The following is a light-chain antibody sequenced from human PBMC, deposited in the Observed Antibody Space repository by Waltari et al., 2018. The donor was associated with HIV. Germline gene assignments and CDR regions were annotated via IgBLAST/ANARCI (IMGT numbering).Light chain of an antibody. CDR2: EVS. CDR1: SSDVGGDTY. CDR3: SSYAGSNNLV. Sequence: QSALTQPPSASGSPGQSVTISCTGTSSDVGGDTYVHWYQRHPGKAPKRMIYEVSQRPSGVPDRFSGSKSGNTASLTVSGLQAEDEADYYCSSYAGSNNLVFGGGTKLTVL. J-gene: IGLJ2*01. V-gene: IGLV2-8*01.